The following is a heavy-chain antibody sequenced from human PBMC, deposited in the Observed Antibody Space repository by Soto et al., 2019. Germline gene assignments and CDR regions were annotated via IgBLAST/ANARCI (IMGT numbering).Heavy chain of an antibody. CDR3: AREPHYGDYGVDREYYFDY. CDR2: IYSGGST. V-gene: IGHV3-53*01. D-gene: IGHD4-17*01. Sequence: GGSLRLSCAASGFTVSSNYMSWVRQAPGKGLEWVSVIYSGGSTYYADSVKGRFTISRDNSKNTLYLQMNSLRAEDTAVYYCAREPHYGDYGVDREYYFDYWGQGTLVTVSS. CDR1: GFTVSSNY. J-gene: IGHJ4*02.